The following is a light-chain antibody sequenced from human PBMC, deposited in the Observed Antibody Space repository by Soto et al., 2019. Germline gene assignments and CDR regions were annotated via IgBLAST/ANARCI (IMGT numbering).Light chain of an antibody. Sequence: DIVLTQSPCTMSLFPGDRAPLSCRARLSVSGDSLAWYQQKPGQAPRLLIYGASSRATGVPARFSGSGSGTDFTLTISSLEPEDFAVYYCQQRSNWPPGFGQGTRLAIK. J-gene: IGKJ5*01. CDR2: GAS. V-gene: IGKV3-11*01. CDR3: QQRSNWPPG. CDR1: LSVSGD.